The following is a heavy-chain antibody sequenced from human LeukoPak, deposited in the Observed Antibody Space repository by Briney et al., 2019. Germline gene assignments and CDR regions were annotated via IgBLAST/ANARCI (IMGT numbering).Heavy chain of an antibody. CDR1: GGSISSSSYY. D-gene: IGHD5-18*01. CDR3: ARSTGGYSYGQRDLPY. Sequence: SETLSLTCTVSGGSISSSSYYWSWIRQPPGKGLEWIGEINHSGSTNYNPSLKSRVTISVDTSKNQFSLKLSSVTAADTAVYYCARSTGGYSYGQRDLPYWGQGTLVTVSS. J-gene: IGHJ4*02. CDR2: INHSGST. V-gene: IGHV4-39*07.